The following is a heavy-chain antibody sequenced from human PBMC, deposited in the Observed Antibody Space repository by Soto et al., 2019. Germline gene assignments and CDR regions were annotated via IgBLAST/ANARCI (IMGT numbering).Heavy chain of an antibody. CDR2: IIPIFGTA. J-gene: IGHJ5*02. V-gene: IGHV1-69*13. Sequence: ASVKVSCKASGGTFSSYAISWVRQAPGQGLEWMGGIIPIFGTANYAQKFQGRVTITADESTSTAYMELSSLRSEDTAVYYCARVREQWLGLNWFDPWGQGTLVT. CDR1: GGTFSSYA. CDR3: ARVREQWLGLNWFDP. D-gene: IGHD6-19*01.